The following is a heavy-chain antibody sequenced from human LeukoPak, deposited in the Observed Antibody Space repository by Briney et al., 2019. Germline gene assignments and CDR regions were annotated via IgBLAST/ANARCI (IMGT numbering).Heavy chain of an antibody. CDR2: IGTAGDT. Sequence: GGSLRLSCAASGFTFSSYDMHWVRQATGKGLEWASAIGTAGDTYYPGSVKGRFTISRENAKNSLYLQMNSLRAEDTAVYYCARSLRFLEWFGSYYYGMDVWGQGTTVTVSS. CDR1: GFTFSSYD. CDR3: ARSLRFLEWFGSYYYGMDV. J-gene: IGHJ6*02. V-gene: IGHV3-13*01. D-gene: IGHD3-3*01.